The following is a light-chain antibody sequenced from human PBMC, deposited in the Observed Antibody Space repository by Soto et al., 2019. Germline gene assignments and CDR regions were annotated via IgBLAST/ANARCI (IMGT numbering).Light chain of an antibody. CDR3: QQAASFPIT. CDR2: GAS. J-gene: IGKJ5*01. CDR1: QSISSY. Sequence: DIQMTQSPSSLSASVGDRVTITCRASQSISSYLNWYQQKPGKAPKLLIYGASTLQSGVPARFSGSGSGTDFTLTINGLQPEDFATYYCQQAASFPITFGQGTRLEIK. V-gene: IGKV1-39*01.